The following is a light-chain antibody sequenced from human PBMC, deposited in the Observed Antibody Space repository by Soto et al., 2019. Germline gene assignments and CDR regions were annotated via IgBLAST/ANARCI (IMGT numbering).Light chain of an antibody. V-gene: IGKV3-15*01. CDR2: GAS. CDR1: QSVTSN. CDR3: QQYNNWPYT. Sequence: EIVMTQSPATLSASPGERATLSCRASQSVTSNLAWYQQKPGQAPRLLIYGASTRATGVPGRFSGSGSGTEFTLTISSLQSEDFAVYYCQQYNNWPYTFGLGTKLEIK. J-gene: IGKJ2*01.